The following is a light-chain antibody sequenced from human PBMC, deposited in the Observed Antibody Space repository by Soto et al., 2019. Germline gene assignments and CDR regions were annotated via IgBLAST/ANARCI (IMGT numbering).Light chain of an antibody. Sequence: EIVMTQSPATLSVSPGERATLSCRASQSVSINLAWYQLKPGQAPRLLIFGASTRATGIPARFSGSGSGTEFTLTISSLQSEDFAVYYCQEYNKWPPTFTFGQRTKLEIK. V-gene: IGKV3-15*01. CDR1: QSVSIN. J-gene: IGKJ2*01. CDR2: GAS. CDR3: QEYNKWPPTFT.